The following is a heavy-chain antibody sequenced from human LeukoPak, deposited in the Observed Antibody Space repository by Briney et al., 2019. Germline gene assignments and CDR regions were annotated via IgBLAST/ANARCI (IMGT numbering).Heavy chain of an antibody. CDR3: ARDYDVPPYYYYYGMDV. Sequence: PGASLRLSCAASEFTFSSYGMTWVRQAPGKGRDWVSGISGSGGNTYYADSVKGRFTISRDNSKNTLYLQMNSLRAEDTAVYYCARDYDVPPYYYYYGMDVWGQGTAVTVSS. J-gene: IGHJ6*02. CDR1: EFTFSSYG. D-gene: IGHD5-12*01. V-gene: IGHV3-23*01. CDR2: ISGSGGNT.